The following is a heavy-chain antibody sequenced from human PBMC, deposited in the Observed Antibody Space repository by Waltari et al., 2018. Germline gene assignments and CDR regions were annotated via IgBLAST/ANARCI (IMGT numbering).Heavy chain of an antibody. J-gene: IGHJ4*02. CDR1: GFTFDDYA. V-gene: IGHV3-9*03. CDR2: ISWNSGSI. D-gene: IGHD4-17*01. Sequence: EVQLVESGGGLVQPGRSLRLSCAASGFTFDDYAMHWVRQSPGKGLEWVSGISWNSGSIGYADSVKGRFTISRDNAKNSLYLQMNSLRAEDMALYYCAKGADYGDRSYFDYWGQGTLVTVSS. CDR3: AKGADYGDRSYFDY.